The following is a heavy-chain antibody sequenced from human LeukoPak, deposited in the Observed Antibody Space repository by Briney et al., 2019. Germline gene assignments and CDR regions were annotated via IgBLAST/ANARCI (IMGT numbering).Heavy chain of an antibody. Sequence: GGSLRLSCAASGFTFGSYEMNWVRQAPGKGLEWVSYIGTIISTTYYADSVKGRFTASRDDAKSSLYLQMSSLRAEDTAVYYCARNVYDLRGQWLVPGFDYWGQGTLVTVSS. CDR1: GFTFGSYE. V-gene: IGHV3-48*03. J-gene: IGHJ4*02. CDR2: IGTIISTT. CDR3: ARNVYDLRGQWLVPGFDY. D-gene: IGHD6-19*01.